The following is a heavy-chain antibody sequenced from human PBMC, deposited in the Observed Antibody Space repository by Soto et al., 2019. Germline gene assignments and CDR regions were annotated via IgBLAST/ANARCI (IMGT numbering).Heavy chain of an antibody. CDR2: MNPNSGNT. CDR1: GYTLTSYD. CDR3: AAGIMIPSV. V-gene: IGHV1-8*01. Sequence: ASVKVSCKDSGYTLTSYDINWVRQATGQGLEWMGWMNPNSGNTGYAQKFQERVTITRDMSTSTAYMELSSLRSEDTAVYYCAAGIMIPSVWGQGTLVTVSS. J-gene: IGHJ4*02. D-gene: IGHD3-16*01.